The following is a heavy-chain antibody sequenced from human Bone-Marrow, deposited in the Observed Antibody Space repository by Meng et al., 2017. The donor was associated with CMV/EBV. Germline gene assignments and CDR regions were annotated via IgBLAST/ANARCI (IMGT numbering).Heavy chain of an antibody. CDR2: ISWDGGST. V-gene: IGHV3-43D*03. CDR1: GFTFDDYA. J-gene: IGHJ4*02. Sequence: GESLKISCAASGFTFDDYAMHWVRQAPGKGLEWVSLISWDGGSTYYADSVKGRFTISRDNSKNSLYLQMNSLRAEDTALYYCAKDITPSMVGATPVDWGQGTLVTVSS. CDR3: AKDITPSMVGATPVD. D-gene: IGHD1-26*01.